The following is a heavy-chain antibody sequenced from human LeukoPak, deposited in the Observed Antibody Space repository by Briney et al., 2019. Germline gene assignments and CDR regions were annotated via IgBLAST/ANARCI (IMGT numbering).Heavy chain of an antibody. CDR3: ARDKVAYCGGDCYPHYYYYYMGV. D-gene: IGHD2-21*02. CDR2: ISYDGSNK. CDR1: GFTFSSYA. V-gene: IGHV3-30*01. J-gene: IGHJ6*03. Sequence: GRSLRLSCAASGFTFSSYAMHWVRQAPGKGLEWVAVISYDGSNKYYADSVKGRFTISRDNSKNTLYLQMNSLRAEDTAVYYCARDKVAYCGGDCYPHYYYYYMGVWGKGTTVTVSS.